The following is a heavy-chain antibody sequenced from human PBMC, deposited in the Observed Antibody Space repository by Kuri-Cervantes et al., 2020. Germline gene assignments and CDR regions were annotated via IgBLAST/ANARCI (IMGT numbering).Heavy chain of an antibody. V-gene: IGHV3-74*01. Sequence: LSLTCAASGFTFSSYSMNWVRQAPGKGLTWVSRISNDGSGPSYADSVNGRFTMSRDNAKNTVDLQMNSLRVEDTAVYYCVRDWGPYGGSPGGCWGQGTLVTVSS. J-gene: IGHJ4*02. CDR2: ISNDGSGP. CDR3: VRDWGPYGGSPGGC. CDR1: GFTFSSYS. D-gene: IGHD4-23*01.